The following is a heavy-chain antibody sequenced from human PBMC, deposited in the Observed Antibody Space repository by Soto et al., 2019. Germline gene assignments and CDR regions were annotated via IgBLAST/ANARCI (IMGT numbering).Heavy chain of an antibody. V-gene: IGHV1-69*06. CDR2: FVPKVGAT. CDR1: GGTFSSYA. D-gene: IGHD3-3*01. J-gene: IGHJ4*02. Sequence: ASVKVSCKASGGTFSSYAISWVRQAPGQGLEWMGGFVPKVGATIYAQKFQGRVTMTEDTSTDTAYMELSSLRSEDTAVYYFTTGQRPLRFLEWLSRYYFDYWGQGTLVTVSS. CDR3: TTGQRPLRFLEWLSRYYFDY.